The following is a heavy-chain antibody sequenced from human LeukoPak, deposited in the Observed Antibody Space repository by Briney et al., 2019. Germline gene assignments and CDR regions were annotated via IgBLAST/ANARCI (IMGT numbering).Heavy chain of an antibody. CDR2: ISWDGATK. Sequence: GGSLRLSCAASGFTFSTYAMHWVRQAPGKGLEWLALISWDGATKYYADSVKGRFTISRDNSKNTLYLQMNSLRAEDTAVYYCAREVSSSPQYYFDYWGQGTLVTVSS. V-gene: IGHV3-30-3*01. CDR1: GFTFSTYA. J-gene: IGHJ4*02. CDR3: AREVSSSPQYYFDY. D-gene: IGHD6-6*01.